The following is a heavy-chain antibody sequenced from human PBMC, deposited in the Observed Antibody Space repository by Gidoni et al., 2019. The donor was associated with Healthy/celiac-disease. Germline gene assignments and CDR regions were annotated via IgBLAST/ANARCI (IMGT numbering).Heavy chain of an antibody. CDR3: ARRIVGATYLKGDDY. CDR2: ISSSSSAI. J-gene: IGHJ4*02. V-gene: IGHV3-48*01. Sequence: EVQLVESGGGLVQPGGSLKLSCAASGFTFGSYSMNWVRQAPGKGLEWVSYISSSSSAIYYADSVKGRFTVSRDNAKNSLYLQMNSLRAEDTAVYYCARRIVGATYLKGDDYWGQGTLVTVSS. D-gene: IGHD1-26*01. CDR1: GFTFGSYS.